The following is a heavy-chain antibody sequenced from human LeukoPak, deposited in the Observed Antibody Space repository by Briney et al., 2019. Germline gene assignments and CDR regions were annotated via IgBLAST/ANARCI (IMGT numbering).Heavy chain of an antibody. D-gene: IGHD3-22*01. CDR3: ARVTGYMIEDYFDY. CDR2: IYTSGST. J-gene: IGHJ4*02. Sequence: SETLSHTCTVSGGSISSYYWSWIRQPAGKGLEWIGRIYTSGSTYYNPSLKSRVTISVKTSKNQFSLKLSSVTAADTAVYYCARVTGYMIEDYFDYWGQGTLVTVSS. CDR1: GGSISSYY. V-gene: IGHV4-4*07.